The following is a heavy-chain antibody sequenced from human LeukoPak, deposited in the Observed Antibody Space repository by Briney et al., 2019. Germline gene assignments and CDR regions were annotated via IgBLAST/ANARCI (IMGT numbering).Heavy chain of an antibody. CDR3: AKDSQTPYYYGSGSRPLYYFDH. CDR1: GFTFSSYG. V-gene: IGHV3-30*02. D-gene: IGHD3-10*01. Sequence: GGSLRLSCAASGFTFSSYGMHWVRQAPGKGLEWVAFIRYDGSNKYYADSVKGRFTISRDNSKNTLYLQMNSLRAEDTAVYYCAKDSQTPYYYGSGSRPLYYFDHWGQGTLVTVSS. CDR2: IRYDGSNK. J-gene: IGHJ4*02.